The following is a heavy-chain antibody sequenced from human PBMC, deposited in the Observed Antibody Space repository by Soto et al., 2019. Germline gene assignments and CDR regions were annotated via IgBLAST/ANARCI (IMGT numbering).Heavy chain of an antibody. CDR2: LYSDGTT. D-gene: IGHD2-2*01. CDR3: ARDAQAYCSRTSCTLNWFDP. J-gene: IGHJ5*02. CDR1: GFTVTRNY. Sequence: EVHLVQSGGGVVQPGGSLRLSCVASGFTVTRNYMSWLRQAPGKGLEWLSVLYSDGTTYYADSVKGRFTISRDNSKNTVFLQMNSLRAEDTAVYYCARDAQAYCSRTSCTLNWFDPWGQGTLVTVSS. V-gene: IGHV3-66*01.